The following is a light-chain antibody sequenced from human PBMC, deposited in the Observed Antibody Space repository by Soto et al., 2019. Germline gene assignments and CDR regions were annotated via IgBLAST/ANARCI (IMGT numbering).Light chain of an antibody. Sequence: EIVLPQSPATLSLSPGDSAPLSCRASQNVANYLDWYQQKPGQSPRLLIYESSNRATGIAARFSGSGSGTDFTLTISRLEPEDFAVYYCQHYGSSGTFGQGTKVDIK. CDR3: QHYGSSGT. V-gene: IGKV3-11*01. J-gene: IGKJ1*01. CDR2: ESS. CDR1: QNVANY.